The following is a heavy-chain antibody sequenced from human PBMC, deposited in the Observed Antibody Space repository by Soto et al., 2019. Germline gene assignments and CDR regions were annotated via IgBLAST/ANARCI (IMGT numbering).Heavy chain of an antibody. CDR3: ARGYFISSWRVFDY. J-gene: IGHJ4*02. Sequence: QVQLVQSGADVKKPGASVKVSCKTSGYTFSGYFMHWLRQAPGQGLEWMGWMNANSGGTDYAQNFQGRVSMTWDTSISTAYMELSRLRSDDTAIYYFARGYFISSWRVFDYWGQGTLVTVSS. V-gene: IGHV1-2*02. CDR2: MNANSGGT. CDR1: GYTFSGYF. D-gene: IGHD6-13*01.